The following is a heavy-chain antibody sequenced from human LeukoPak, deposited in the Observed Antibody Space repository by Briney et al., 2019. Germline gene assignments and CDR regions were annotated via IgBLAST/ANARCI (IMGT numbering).Heavy chain of an antibody. V-gene: IGHV3-9*01. D-gene: IGHD1-26*01. Sequence: GGSLRLSCAASGFTFDDYAMHWVRQAPGKGLEWVSGISWNSGSICYADSVKGRFTISRDNAKNSLYLQMTSLRPEDTALYYCAKHLRATNTYIFFGLDVWGQGTTVTVSS. CDR2: ISWNSGSI. CDR3: AKHLRATNTYIFFGLDV. J-gene: IGHJ6*02. CDR1: GFTFDDYA.